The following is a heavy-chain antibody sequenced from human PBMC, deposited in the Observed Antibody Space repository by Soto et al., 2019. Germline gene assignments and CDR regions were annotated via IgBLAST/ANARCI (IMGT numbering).Heavy chain of an antibody. CDR2: INPNSGGT. Sequence: GASVKVSCKASGYTFTGYYMHWVRQAPGQGLEWMGWINPNSGGTNYAQKFQGWVTMTRDTSISTAYMELSRLRSDDTAVYYCARGSERTGNDFPEYYYYGMDVWGQGTTVTVSS. CDR1: GYTFTGYY. J-gene: IGHJ6*02. CDR3: ARGSERTGNDFPEYYYYGMDV. V-gene: IGHV1-2*04. D-gene: IGHD1-1*01.